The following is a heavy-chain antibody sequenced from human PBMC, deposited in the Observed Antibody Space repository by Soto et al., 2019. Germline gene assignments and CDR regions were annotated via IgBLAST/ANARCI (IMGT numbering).Heavy chain of an antibody. V-gene: IGHV2-5*02. D-gene: IGHD1-26*01. CDR2: VYWDDDN. CDR3: AHRRAGIEGSFFDH. J-gene: IGHJ4*02. Sequence: QITLKESGPPLVKPTQTLTLTCTFSGFSLSTNGVGVGWIRQPPGKALEWLGLVYWDDDNRYSPSLESRLTITKDTSKNQVVLTMTNMDPVDTATYYCAHRRAGIEGSFFDHWGQGTLVTVSS. CDR1: GFSLSTNGVG.